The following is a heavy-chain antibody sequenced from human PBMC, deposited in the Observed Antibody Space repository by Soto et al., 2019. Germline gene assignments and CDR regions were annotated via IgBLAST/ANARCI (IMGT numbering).Heavy chain of an antibody. J-gene: IGHJ6*02. D-gene: IGHD3-10*01. CDR2: LDGAGCST. CDR1: GFTFRDFA. V-gene: IGHV3-23*01. Sequence: GGSLRLSCLASGFTFRDFAMTWVRHVPGRGLEWVASLDGAGCSTYYAESVRGRFSISRDNSQNTLFLQMKRLTVDDTAIYYCAAPRDEYGSGVSWFTYGMDIWGQGTTVTV. CDR3: AAPRDEYGSGVSWFTYGMDI.